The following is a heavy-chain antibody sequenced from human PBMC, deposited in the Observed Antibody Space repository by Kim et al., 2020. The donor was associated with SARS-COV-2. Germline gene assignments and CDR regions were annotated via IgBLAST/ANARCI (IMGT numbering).Heavy chain of an antibody. V-gene: IGHV3-30*18. Sequence: GGSLRLSCTASGFTFSSYGMHWVRQAPGKGLEWVAVISYDGSNQYYADSVKGRFTISRETSKNTLYLQMNSLRAEDTAVYFCAKDRDRYGVYFYGMDVWGQGTTFTVSS. CDR2: ISYDGSNQ. D-gene: IGHD4-17*01. CDR1: GFTFSSYG. J-gene: IGHJ6*02. CDR3: AKDRDRYGVYFYGMDV.